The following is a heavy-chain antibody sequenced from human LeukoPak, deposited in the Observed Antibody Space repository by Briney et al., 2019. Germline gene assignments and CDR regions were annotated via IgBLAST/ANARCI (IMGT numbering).Heavy chain of an antibody. CDR1: GFTFSIYA. J-gene: IGHJ4*02. CDR2: ITSNGGSA. V-gene: IGHV3-64*01. CDR3: ARQNCDSTTCYKTIDY. Sequence: GGSLRLSCAASGFTFSIYAMHWVRQAPGKGLEYVSAITSNGGSAYYANSVKGRFAISRDNSKNTLYLQMGSLRAEDMAVYYCARQNCDSTTCYKTIDYWGQGTLVTVSS. D-gene: IGHD2-2*02.